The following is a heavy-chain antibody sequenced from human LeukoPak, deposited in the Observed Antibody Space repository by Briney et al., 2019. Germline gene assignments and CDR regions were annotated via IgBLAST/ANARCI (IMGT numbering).Heavy chain of an antibody. CDR2: ISGSGGST. D-gene: IGHD6-19*01. Sequence: PGGSLRLSCAASGFTFSSYAMSWARQAPGKGLEWVSAISGSGGSTYYADSVKGRFTISRDNSKNTLYLQMNSLRAEDTAVYYCAKGQRAVAGLRSDYWGQGTLVTVSS. J-gene: IGHJ4*02. CDR1: GFTFSSYA. V-gene: IGHV3-23*01. CDR3: AKGQRAVAGLRSDY.